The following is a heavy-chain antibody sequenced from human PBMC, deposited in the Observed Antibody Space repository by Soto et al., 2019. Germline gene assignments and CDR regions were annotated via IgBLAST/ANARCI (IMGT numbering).Heavy chain of an antibody. J-gene: IGHJ4*02. CDR3: ARWNVQHDSYGYF. CDR2: ISHDGSNK. CDR1: GFTFNSYP. V-gene: IGHV3-30-3*01. D-gene: IGHD5-18*01. Sequence: QPGGSLRLSCAASGFTFNSYPMHWVRQTPGKGLEWVALISHDGSNKYYADSVKGRFTISRDNSKNTLYLQMNSLRAEDTAVYYCARWNVQHDSYGYFWGQGTLVTVSS.